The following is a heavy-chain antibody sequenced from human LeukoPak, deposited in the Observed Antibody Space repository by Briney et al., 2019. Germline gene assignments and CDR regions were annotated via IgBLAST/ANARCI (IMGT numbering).Heavy chain of an antibody. J-gene: IGHJ4*02. CDR2: ISGSDGST. Sequence: GGSLRLSCAASGFSFSTYAMSWVRQAPGKGLEWVSTISGSDGSTYYADSVEGRFTISRDNSKNTLDLQMDSLRAEDTATYYCAKEALLSYGDYTYVDYWGQGTLVTVSS. CDR3: AKEALLSYGDYTYVDY. D-gene: IGHD4-17*01. V-gene: IGHV3-23*01. CDR1: GFSFSTYA.